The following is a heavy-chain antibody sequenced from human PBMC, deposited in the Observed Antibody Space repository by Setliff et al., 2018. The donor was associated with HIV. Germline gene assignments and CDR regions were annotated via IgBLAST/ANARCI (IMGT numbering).Heavy chain of an antibody. CDR3: AIRREVVVATTRRGLDI. V-gene: IGHV1-2*06. J-gene: IGHJ3*02. Sequence: ASVKVSCKASGYTFTGYYMHWVRQAPGQGLEWMGRINPNSGGTNYAQKFQGRVTMTRDTSISTAYMELRSLMSEDTAVYFCAIRREVVVATTRRGLDIWGQGTMVTVSS. CDR1: GYTFTGYY. CDR2: INPNSGGT. D-gene: IGHD2-15*01.